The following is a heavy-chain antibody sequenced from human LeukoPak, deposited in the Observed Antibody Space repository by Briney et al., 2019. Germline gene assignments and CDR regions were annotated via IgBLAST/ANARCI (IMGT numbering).Heavy chain of an antibody. CDR3: AWPVPAAMPVIGYNWFDP. D-gene: IGHD2-2*01. J-gene: IGHJ5*02. CDR2: ISSSGSTI. V-gene: IGHV3-11*04. CDR1: GFTFSDYY. Sequence: GGSLRLSCAASGFTFSDYYMSWIRQAPGKGLEWVSYISSSGSTIYYADSVKGRFTISRDNAKNSLYLQMNSLRAEDTAVYYCAWPVPAAMPVIGYNWFDPWGQGTLVTVSS.